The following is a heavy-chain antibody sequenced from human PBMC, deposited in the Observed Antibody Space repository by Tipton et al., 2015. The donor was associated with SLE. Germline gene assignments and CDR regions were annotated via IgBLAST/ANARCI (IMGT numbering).Heavy chain of an antibody. V-gene: IGHV3-30-3*01. J-gene: IGHJ4*02. CDR2: ISYDGSNK. CDR1: GFTFSSYA. Sequence: SLRLSCAASGFTFSSYAMHWVRQAPGKGLEWVAVISYDGSNKYYADSVKGRFTISRDNSKNTLYLQMNSLRAEDTAVYYCARDQGSSSGGGFDYWGQGTLVTVSS. D-gene: IGHD6-6*01. CDR3: ARDQGSSSGGGFDY.